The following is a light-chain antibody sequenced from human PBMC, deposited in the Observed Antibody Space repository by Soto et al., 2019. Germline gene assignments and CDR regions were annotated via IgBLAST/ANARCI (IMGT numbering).Light chain of an antibody. J-gene: IGLJ1*01. CDR1: SSDVGVYNY. V-gene: IGLV2-14*01. CDR2: AVS. Sequence: QSALTQYASVSGSPGQSITISCTGTSSDVGVYNYVSWYQQHPGEAPKIIIYAVSNRPSGVSKRFSGSKSGNTASLTISGLQAEDEADYYCSSYSGSRTPYVFGTGTKVTVL. CDR3: SSYSGSRTPYV.